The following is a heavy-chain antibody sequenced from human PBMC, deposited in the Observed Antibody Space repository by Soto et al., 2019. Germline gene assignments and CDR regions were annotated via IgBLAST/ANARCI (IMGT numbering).Heavy chain of an antibody. CDR3: ARVSGGTWGASGWYLDL. Sequence: QVQLVQSGAEVKKPGASVKVSCKASGYTFTSYGISWVRQAPGQGLEWMGWISAYNGNTNYAQKLQGRVTMTTDTSANREYRELGGVSSADTSLSRCARVSGGTWGASGWYLDLWGQGTTVTVSS. CDR2: ISAYNGNT. D-gene: IGHD2-15*01. J-gene: IGHJ2*01. V-gene: IGHV1-18*01. CDR1: GYTFTSYG.